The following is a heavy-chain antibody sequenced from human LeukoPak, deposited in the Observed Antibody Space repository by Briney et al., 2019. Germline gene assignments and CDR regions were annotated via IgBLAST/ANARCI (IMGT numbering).Heavy chain of an antibody. D-gene: IGHD3-3*01. CDR1: GFTFSSYG. CDR3: ASAGGAYYDFWSGYYSNWFDP. V-gene: IGHV3-33*01. J-gene: IGHJ5*02. CDR2: IWYDGSNK. Sequence: PGGSLRLSCAASGFTFSSYGMHWVRQAPGKGLEWVAVIWYDGSNKYYADSVKGRFTISRDNSKNTLYLQMNSLRAEDTAVYYWASAGGAYYDFWSGYYSNWFDPWGQGTLVTVSS.